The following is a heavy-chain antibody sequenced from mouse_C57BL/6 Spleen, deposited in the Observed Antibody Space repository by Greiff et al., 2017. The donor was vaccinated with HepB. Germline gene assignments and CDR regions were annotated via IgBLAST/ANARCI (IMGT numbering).Heavy chain of an antibody. D-gene: IGHD2-4*01. J-gene: IGHJ3*01. CDR1: GFTFTDYY. Sequence: EVKLMESGGGLVQPGGSLSLSCAASGFTFTDYYMSWVRQPPGKALEWLGFIRNKANGYTTEYSASVKGRFTISRDNSQSILYLQMNALRAEDSATYYCTYDYDGGFAYWGQGTLVTVSA. CDR3: TYDYDGGFAY. CDR2: IRNKANGYTT. V-gene: IGHV7-3*01.